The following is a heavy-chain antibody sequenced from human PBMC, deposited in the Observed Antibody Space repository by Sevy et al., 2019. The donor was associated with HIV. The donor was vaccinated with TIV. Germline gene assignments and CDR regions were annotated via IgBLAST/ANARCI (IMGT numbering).Heavy chain of an antibody. CDR1: GFTFSDYY. CDR3: ARDITMVRGVITDYYYGMDV. J-gene: IGHJ6*02. D-gene: IGHD3-10*01. Sequence: GGSLRLSCAASGFTFSDYYMSWIRQAPGKGLEWVSYISSSGSTIYYADSVKGRFTISRDNAKNSLYLQMNSLGAEDTAVYYCARDITMVRGVITDYYYGMDVWGQGTTVTVSS. CDR2: ISSSGSTI. V-gene: IGHV3-11*01.